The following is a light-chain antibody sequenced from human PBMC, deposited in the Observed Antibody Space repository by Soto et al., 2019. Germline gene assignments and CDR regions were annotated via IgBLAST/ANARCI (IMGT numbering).Light chain of an antibody. CDR3: CSYAGSSTLV. CDR2: EVS. J-gene: IGLJ1*01. V-gene: IGLV2-23*02. CDR1: SSDVGSYNL. Sequence: QSALTQPASVSGSPGQSITISCTGTSSDVGSYNLVSWYQRHPGKAPKLMIYEVSKRPSGVSNRFSGSKSGNTASLTISGLQAEDEADYYCCSYAGSSTLVFGTGTKLPVL.